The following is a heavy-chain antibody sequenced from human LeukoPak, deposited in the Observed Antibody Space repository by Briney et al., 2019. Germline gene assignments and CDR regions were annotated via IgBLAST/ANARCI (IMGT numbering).Heavy chain of an antibody. Sequence: PSETLSLTCSVSGGSISSSHYYWGWIRQPPGKGLEWIGSIYYSGTTYYNPSLKSRVTISADTSKNQFSLRLSSVTAADTAVYHCARHDSYSGSCLDYWGQGTLVTVSS. D-gene: IGHD1-26*01. CDR2: IYYSGTT. CDR3: ARHDSYSGSCLDY. CDR1: GGSISSSHYY. J-gene: IGHJ4*02. V-gene: IGHV4-39*01.